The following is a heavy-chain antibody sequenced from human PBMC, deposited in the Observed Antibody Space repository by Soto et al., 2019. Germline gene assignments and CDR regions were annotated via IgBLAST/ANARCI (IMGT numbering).Heavy chain of an antibody. V-gene: IGHV3-23*01. CDR3: ARDNTAMEN. CDR2: LSDSVGTT. D-gene: IGHD5-18*01. CDR1: GFSFGTYT. Sequence: EVQLLESGGGLVQPGGSLRLSCAVSGFSFGTYTVNWVRQAPGMGLEWVSGLSDSVGTTHYAYSVKGRFTISRDKSKNTLYLQMNSLRAEDTAVYYCARDNTAMENWGQGTLVTVSS. J-gene: IGHJ4*02.